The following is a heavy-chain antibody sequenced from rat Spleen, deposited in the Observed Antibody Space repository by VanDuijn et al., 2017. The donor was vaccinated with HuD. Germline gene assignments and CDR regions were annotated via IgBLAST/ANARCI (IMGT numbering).Heavy chain of an antibody. D-gene: IGHD4-3*01. CDR1: GFTFNNYW. CDR2: ISNAAGKV. Sequence: EVQLVESGGGLVQPGRSLKLSCASSGFTFNNYWMTWIRQAPGKGLEWVASISNAAGKVYYPDSVKGRFTISRDIAKSTLYLQMDSLRSEDTATYYCTTADNSGYGGFAYWGQGTLVTVSS. CDR3: TTADNSGYGGFAY. V-gene: IGHV5-31*01. J-gene: IGHJ3*01.